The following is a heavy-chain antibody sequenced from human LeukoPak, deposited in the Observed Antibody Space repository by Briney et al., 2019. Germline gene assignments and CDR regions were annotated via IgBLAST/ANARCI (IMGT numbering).Heavy chain of an antibody. Sequence: GGSLRLSCAASGFTVSSYGMTWVRQAPGRGLEWVSAFSATDGSAQYAESVKGRFTISRDNSKNSLYLQMNSLRDEDTAVYYCAKARIASAGTGAFDVWGQGTMVTVSS. CDR3: AKARIASAGTGAFDV. V-gene: IGHV3-23*01. D-gene: IGHD6-13*01. J-gene: IGHJ3*01. CDR2: FSATDGSA. CDR1: GFTVSSYG.